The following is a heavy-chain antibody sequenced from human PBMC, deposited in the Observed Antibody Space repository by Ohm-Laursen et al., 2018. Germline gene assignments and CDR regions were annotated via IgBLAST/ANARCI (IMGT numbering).Heavy chain of an antibody. D-gene: IGHD1-26*01. CDR1: GFTFNNYV. J-gene: IGHJ6*02. V-gene: IGHV3-23*01. CDR3: AKDLYSGSYDYHYGMDV. CDR2: ISRSGGGT. Sequence: SLRLSCTASGFTFNNYVMSWVRQAPGKGPEWVSSISRSGGGTYYADSVKGRFTISRDDSKNTLYLQMNSLRAEDTAVYYCAKDLYSGSYDYHYGMDVWGQGTTVTVS.